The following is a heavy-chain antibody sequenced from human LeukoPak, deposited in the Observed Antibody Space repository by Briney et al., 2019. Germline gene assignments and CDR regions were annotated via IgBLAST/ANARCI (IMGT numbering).Heavy chain of an antibody. V-gene: IGHV4-4*07. CDR3: ARVDTDVWYFDY. Sequence: SETLSLTCIVSGGSISSYYWIWIRQPAGKGLEWIGRIYSSGSTNYNPSLKSRVTMSVDTSKNQFSLNLRSVTAADTAVYYCARVDTDVWYFDYWGQGTLVTVSS. CDR2: IYSSGST. D-gene: IGHD5-18*01. CDR1: GGSISSYY. J-gene: IGHJ4*02.